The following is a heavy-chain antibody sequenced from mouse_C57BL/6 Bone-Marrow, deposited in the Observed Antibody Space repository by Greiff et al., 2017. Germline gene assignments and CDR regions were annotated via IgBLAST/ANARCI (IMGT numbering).Heavy chain of an antibody. Sequence: EVHLVESGPGMVKPSQSLSLTCTVTGYSITSGYDWHWIRHFPGNKLEWMGYISYSGSTNYNPSLKSRISITHDTSKNHFFLKLNSVTTEDTATYYCARRTDYYAMDYWGQGTSVTVSS. CDR1: GYSITSGYD. CDR3: ARRTDYYAMDY. V-gene: IGHV3-1*01. D-gene: IGHD4-1*01. J-gene: IGHJ4*01. CDR2: ISYSGST.